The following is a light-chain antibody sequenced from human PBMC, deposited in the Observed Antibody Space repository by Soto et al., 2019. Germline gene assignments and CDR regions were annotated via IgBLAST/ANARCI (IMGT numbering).Light chain of an antibody. V-gene: IGLV1-40*01. CDR1: SSNIGAGYE. CDR2: GNI. CDR3: QSYDSSLSGVV. J-gene: IGLJ2*01. Sequence: QSVLTQPPSVSGAPGQRVTISCTGRSSNIGAGYEVHWYQQLPGTAPKLLIYGNIYRPSGVPDRFSGSKSGTSVSLAITGLQAEDAADDHCQSYDSSLSGVVFGGGTKLTVL.